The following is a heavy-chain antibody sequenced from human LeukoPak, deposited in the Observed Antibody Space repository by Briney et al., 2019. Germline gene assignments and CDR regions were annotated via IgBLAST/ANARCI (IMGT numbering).Heavy chain of an antibody. D-gene: IGHD6-19*01. CDR2: ISSSSSYI. J-gene: IGHJ4*02. CDR3: ARGEYSSGWYPKNPREIIDY. CDR1: GFTFSSYS. V-gene: IGHV3-21*01. Sequence: PGGSLRLSCAASGFTFSSYSMNWVRQAPGKGLEWVSSISSSSSYIYYADSVKGRFTISRDNAKNSLYLQMNSLRAEDTAVYYCARGEYSSGWYPKNPREIIDYWGQGTLVTVSS.